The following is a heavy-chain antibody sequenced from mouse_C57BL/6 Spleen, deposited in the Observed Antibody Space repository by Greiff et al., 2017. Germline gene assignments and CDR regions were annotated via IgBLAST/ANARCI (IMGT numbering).Heavy chain of an antibody. CDR1: GYTFTDYY. V-gene: IGHV1-84*01. J-gene: IGHJ1*03. D-gene: IGHD1-1*01. Sequence: LQESGPELVKPGASVKISCKASGYTFTDYYINWVKQRPGQGLEWIGWIYPGSGNTKYNEKFKGKATLTVDTSSSTAYMQLSSLTSEDSAVYFCARSGADYYGSSYGYFDVWGTGTTVTVSS. CDR2: IYPGSGNT. CDR3: ARSGADYYGSSYGYFDV.